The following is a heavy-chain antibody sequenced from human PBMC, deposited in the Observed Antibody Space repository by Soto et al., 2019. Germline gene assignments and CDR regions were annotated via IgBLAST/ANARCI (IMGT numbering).Heavy chain of an antibody. Sequence: EVQLVESGGGLVQPGGSLRLSCAASGFTVSSNYMSWVRQAPGKGLEWVSVIYSGGSTYYADSVKDRFTISRDNSKNTQYLQMNSLRAEDTAVFYCARGLVGSSGFVDYWGQGTLVTVSS. CDR1: GFTVSSNY. J-gene: IGHJ4*02. CDR3: ARGLVGSSGFVDY. CDR2: IYSGGST. D-gene: IGHD6-19*01. V-gene: IGHV3-66*01.